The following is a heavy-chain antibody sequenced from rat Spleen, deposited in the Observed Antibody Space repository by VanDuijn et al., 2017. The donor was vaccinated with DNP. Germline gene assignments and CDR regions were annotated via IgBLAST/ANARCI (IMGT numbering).Heavy chain of an antibody. D-gene: IGHD3-8*01. V-gene: IGHV5-29*01. CDR3: TSNPHIRTAAPFDY. J-gene: IGHJ2*01. CDR1: GFTFSNYG. CDR2: LSYNGGTP. Sequence: EVQLVESGGGLVQPGRSLKLSCAASGFTFSNYGMAWVRQTPTKGLEWVATLSYNGGTPYYRDSVKGRFTISRDNAQSTLYLLLNSLRSEDTATYYCTSNPHIRTAAPFDYWGQGVMVTVSS.